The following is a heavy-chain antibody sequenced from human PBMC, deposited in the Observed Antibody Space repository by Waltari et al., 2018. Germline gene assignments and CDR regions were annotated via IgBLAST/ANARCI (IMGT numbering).Heavy chain of an antibody. V-gene: IGHV4-34*01. Sequence: QVQLQQWGAGLLKPSETLSLTCAVYGGSFSGYYWSWIRQPPGKGLEWIGEINHSGSTNVNPSLTIGVTISVDTAKNQFSLKLSSVTAADTAVYYCARGSQGVPAAIRWFDPWGQGTLVTVSS. D-gene: IGHD2-2*02. CDR2: INHSGST. J-gene: IGHJ5*02. CDR1: GGSFSGYY. CDR3: ARGSQGVPAAIRWFDP.